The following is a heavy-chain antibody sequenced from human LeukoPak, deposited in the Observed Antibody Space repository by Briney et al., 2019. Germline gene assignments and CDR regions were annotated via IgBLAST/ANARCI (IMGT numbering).Heavy chain of an antibody. CDR2: IKQDGSEK. CDR3: AKTPGWRLNDAFDV. Sequence: GGSLRLSCAASGFTFSSYWMSWVRQAPGKGLEWVANIKQDGSEKQYVDSVKGRFAISRDNSKNTLYLQMNSLRAEDTAVYYCAKTPGWRLNDAFDVWGQGTMVTVSS. V-gene: IGHV3-7*05. D-gene: IGHD2-21*02. CDR1: GFTFSSYW. J-gene: IGHJ3*01.